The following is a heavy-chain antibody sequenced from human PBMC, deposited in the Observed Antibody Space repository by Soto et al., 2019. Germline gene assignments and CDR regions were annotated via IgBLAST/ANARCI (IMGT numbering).Heavy chain of an antibody. CDR3: ARRGIAAAGGWFDP. J-gene: IGHJ5*02. Sequence: SETLSLTCTVSGGSISSSSYYWGWIRQPPGKGLEWIGSIYYSGSTYYNPSLKSRVTISVDTSKNQFSLKLSSVTAADTAVYYCARRGIAAAGGWFDPWGQGTLVTVSS. D-gene: IGHD6-13*01. CDR1: GGSISSSSYY. CDR2: IYYSGST. V-gene: IGHV4-39*01.